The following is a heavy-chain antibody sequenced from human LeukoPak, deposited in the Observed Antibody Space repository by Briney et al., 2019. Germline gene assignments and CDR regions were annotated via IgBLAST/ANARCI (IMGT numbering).Heavy chain of an antibody. CDR1: GYTFTDYY. V-gene: IGHV1-2*02. Sequence: GASVKVSCKASGYTFTDYYMHWVRQAPGQGLEWMGWINPNTGGTNYAQKFQGRVTMTKDTSINAAYMELNKLTSDDTAVYYCGRGNKSFDPWGQGTLVTVSS. CDR3: GRGNKSFDP. J-gene: IGHJ5*02. CDR2: INPNTGGT.